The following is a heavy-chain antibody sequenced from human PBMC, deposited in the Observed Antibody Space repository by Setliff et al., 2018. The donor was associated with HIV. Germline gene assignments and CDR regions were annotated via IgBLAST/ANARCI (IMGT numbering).Heavy chain of an antibody. Sequence: ASVKVSCKASSEYTFTNFDINWVRQAPGQGLEWMGWMHPHSGNTDYTQKFQGRVTMTRDTSISTAYMELSSLRSEDTAVYYCARGLTAANYQNCYYMDVWGKGTTVTVSS. CDR1: SEYTFTNFD. D-gene: IGHD2-2*01. CDR2: MHPHSGNT. CDR3: ARGLTAANYQNCYYMDV. V-gene: IGHV1-8*02. J-gene: IGHJ6*03.